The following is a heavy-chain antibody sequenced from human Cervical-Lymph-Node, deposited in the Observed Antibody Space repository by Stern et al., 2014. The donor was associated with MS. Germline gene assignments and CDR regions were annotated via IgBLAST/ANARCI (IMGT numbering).Heavy chain of an antibody. V-gene: IGHV3-15*01. CDR3: TTDLSWDHPFDY. Sequence: VQLVESGGGLVKPGGSLRLSCAASGFTFSNAWMSWVRQAPGKGLEWVGRIKSKTDGGTTDYAAPVKGRFTISRDDSKNTLYLQMNSLKTEDTAVYYCTTDLSWDHPFDYWGQGTLVTVSS. J-gene: IGHJ4*02. CDR1: GFTFSNAW. CDR2: IKSKTDGGTT. D-gene: IGHD1-14*01.